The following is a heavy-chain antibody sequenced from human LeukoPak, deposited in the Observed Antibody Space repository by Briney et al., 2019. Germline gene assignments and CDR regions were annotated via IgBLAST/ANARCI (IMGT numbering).Heavy chain of an antibody. CDR2: IIPIFGTA. CDR1: GGTFSSYA. J-gene: IGHJ4*02. Sequence: ASVKVSCKASGGTFSSYAISWVRQAPGHGLEWMGGIIPIFGTANYAQKFQGRVTITADESTSTAYMELSSLRSEDTAVYYCARDKGYNWNYPYFDYWGQGTLVTVSS. V-gene: IGHV1-69*13. CDR3: ARDKGYNWNYPYFDY. D-gene: IGHD1-7*01.